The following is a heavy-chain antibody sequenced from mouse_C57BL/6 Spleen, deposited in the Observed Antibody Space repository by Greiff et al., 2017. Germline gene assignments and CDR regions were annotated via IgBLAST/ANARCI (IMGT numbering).Heavy chain of an antibody. D-gene: IGHD1-1*01. V-gene: IGHV1-64*01. CDR2: IHPNSGST. J-gene: IGHJ3*01. CDR3: ARGATVVATRGFAY. Sequence: QVQLQQPGAELVKPGASVKLSCKASGYTFTSYWMHWVKQRPGQGLEWIGMIHPNSGSTNYNEKFKSKATLTVDKSSSTAYMQLSSLTSEDSAVYYCARGATVVATRGFAYWGQGTLVTVSA. CDR1: GYTFTSYW.